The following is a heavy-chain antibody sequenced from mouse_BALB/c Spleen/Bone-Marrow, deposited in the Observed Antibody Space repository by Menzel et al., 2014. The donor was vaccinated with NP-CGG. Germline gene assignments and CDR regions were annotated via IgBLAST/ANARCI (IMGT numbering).Heavy chain of an antibody. CDR1: GFAFSSYD. J-gene: IGHJ3*01. CDR3: ARQILRGFAY. CDR2: ISSGGGST. Sequence: EVQGVESGGGLVKPGGSLKLSCAASGFAFSSYDMSWVRQTPEKRLEWVAYISSGGGSTYYSDTVKGRFTISRDNAKNTLYLRMSSLKSEDTAMYYCARQILRGFAYWGQGTLVTVSA. D-gene: IGHD1-1*01. V-gene: IGHV5-12-1*01.